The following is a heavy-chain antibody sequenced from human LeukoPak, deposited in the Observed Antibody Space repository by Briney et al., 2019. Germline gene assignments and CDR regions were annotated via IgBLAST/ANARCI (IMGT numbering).Heavy chain of an antibody. V-gene: IGHV4-30-4*01. CDR1: GASINSGDFY. Sequence: SETLSLTCTVSGASINSGDFYWTWIRQPPGKGLEWIGYIYYSGSTYYNPSLKSRVAISIDTSKDHFSLKLSSVTAADTAVYYCARTYCRGGSCHFDYWGQGTLVTVSS. J-gene: IGHJ4*02. CDR2: IYYSGST. CDR3: ARTYCRGGSCHFDY. D-gene: IGHD2-15*01.